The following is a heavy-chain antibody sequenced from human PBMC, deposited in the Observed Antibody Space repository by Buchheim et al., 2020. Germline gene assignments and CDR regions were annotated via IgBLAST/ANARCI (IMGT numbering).Heavy chain of an antibody. CDR3: ARIPYYYYYGLDV. D-gene: IGHD2-21*01. Sequence: QVQLQESGPGLVKPSGTLSLTCDVSGGSISSNYWWSWVRQPPGIGLEWIGDIYHSGSTNYNPSLKSRVTLSVHKSKNQFSLKLTSVTAADTAVYYCARIPYYYYYGLDVWGQGTT. J-gene: IGHJ6*02. CDR2: IYHSGST. V-gene: IGHV4-4*02. CDR1: GGSISSNYW.